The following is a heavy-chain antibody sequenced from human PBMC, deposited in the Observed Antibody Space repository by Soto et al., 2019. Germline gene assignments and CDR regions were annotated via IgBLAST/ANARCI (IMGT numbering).Heavy chain of an antibody. Sequence: APVKVSCKASGYTFTTYGISWVRQPPGQGLEWMGWISAYNGNTNYAQKLHGRVTMTTDTSTSTPSMELRNLRSDDPADYDCPRETEVGGTTFSTHYFDWWGNRTLVSVS. CDR3: PRETEVGGTTFSTHYFDW. J-gene: IGHJ4*01. CDR2: ISAYNGNT. D-gene: IGHD1-26*01. V-gene: IGHV1-18*01. CDR1: GYTFTTYG.